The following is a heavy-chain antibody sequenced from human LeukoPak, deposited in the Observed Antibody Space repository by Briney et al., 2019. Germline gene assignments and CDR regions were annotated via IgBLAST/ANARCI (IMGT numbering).Heavy chain of an antibody. J-gene: IGHJ6*03. Sequence: GSLRLSCAASGFTFSSYAMHWVRQAPGKGLEWVAVISYDGSNKYYADSVKGRFTISRDNSKNTLYLQMNGLRAEDTAVYYCARREDYYYYMDVWGKGTTVTVSS. CDR3: ARREDYYYYMDV. CDR1: GFTFSSYA. CDR2: ISYDGSNK. D-gene: IGHD1-26*01. V-gene: IGHV3-30-3*01.